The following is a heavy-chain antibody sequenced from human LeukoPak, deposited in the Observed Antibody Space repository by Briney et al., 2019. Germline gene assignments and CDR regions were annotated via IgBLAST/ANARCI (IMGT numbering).Heavy chain of an antibody. D-gene: IGHD1-26*01. CDR2: IKQDGSEK. V-gene: IGHV3-7*01. CDR3: ARDLSPMSSGSYDRSYYFDY. CDR1: GFTFSNYW. Sequence: PGGSLRLSCAASGFTFSNYWMSWVRQAPGKGLEWVANIKQDGSEKYVDSVRGRFTVSRDNADNSLYLQMNSLRVEDTAKYYCARDLSPMSSGSYDRSYYFDYWGQGTLVTVSS. J-gene: IGHJ4*02.